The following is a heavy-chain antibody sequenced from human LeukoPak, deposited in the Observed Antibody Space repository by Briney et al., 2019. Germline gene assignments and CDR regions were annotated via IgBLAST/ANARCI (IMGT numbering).Heavy chain of an antibody. CDR3: ARQSTVTTIDY. D-gene: IGHD4-17*01. CDR2: IYHGDSDT. J-gene: IGHJ4*02. Sequence: GESLKISCKGSGYSFTSYWIGWVRQLPGKGLEWMGIIYHGDSDTRYSPSFQGQVTISADKSISTAYLQWSSLKASDTAMYYCARQSTVTTIDYWGQGTLVTVSS. CDR1: GYSFTSYW. V-gene: IGHV5-51*01.